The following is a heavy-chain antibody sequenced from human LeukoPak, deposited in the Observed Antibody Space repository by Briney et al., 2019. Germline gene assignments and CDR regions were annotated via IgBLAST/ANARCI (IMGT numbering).Heavy chain of an antibody. Sequence: GGSLRLSCAASGFTFSSYWMGWVRQAPGKGLEWVANIRQDGSEKYYLDPVKGRFTVSRDNAKSSLYLQMNSLRAEDTAVYYCARGGPLQSVRFAYWGQGTLVTVSS. D-gene: IGHD5-24*01. CDR2: IRQDGSEK. J-gene: IGHJ4*02. V-gene: IGHV3-7*01. CDR1: GFTFSSYW. CDR3: ARGGPLQSVRFAY.